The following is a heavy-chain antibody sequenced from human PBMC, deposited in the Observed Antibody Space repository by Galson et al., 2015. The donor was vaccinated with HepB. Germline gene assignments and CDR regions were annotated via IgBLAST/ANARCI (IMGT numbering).Heavy chain of an antibody. CDR2: ISYDGNNK. CDR3: AKDRGWVLIAAAGFDY. J-gene: IGHJ4*02. V-gene: IGHV3-30*18. Sequence: SLRLSCAASGFTFRSYGMHWVRQAPGKGLEWVAVISYDGNNKYYADSVKGRFTISRDNSKNTLYLQVNSLRAEDTAVYYCAKDRGWVLIAAAGFDYWGQGTLVTVSS. CDR1: GFTFRSYG. D-gene: IGHD6-13*01.